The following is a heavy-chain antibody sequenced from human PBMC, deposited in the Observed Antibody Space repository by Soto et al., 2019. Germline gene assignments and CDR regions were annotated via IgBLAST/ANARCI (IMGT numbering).Heavy chain of an antibody. Sequence: SETLSLTCAVSGYSISSSNWWGCIRQPPGKGLEWIGYIYYSGSTYYNPSLKSRVTMSVDTSKNQFSLKLSSVTAVDTAVYYCARVAVAATSGMDVWGQGTTVTVSS. CDR1: GYSISSSNW. CDR2: IYYSGST. D-gene: IGHD2-15*01. CDR3: ARVAVAATSGMDV. V-gene: IGHV4-28*01. J-gene: IGHJ6*02.